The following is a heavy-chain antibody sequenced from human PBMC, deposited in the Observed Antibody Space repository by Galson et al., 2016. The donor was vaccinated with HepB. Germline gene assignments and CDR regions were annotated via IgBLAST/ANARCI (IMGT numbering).Heavy chain of an antibody. Sequence: TLSLTCRVPGGSISRSSEYWGWIRQPPGKGLEWIGPIYYSGSTYYNPSLNRRVTISVDTSKNQFSLKVSSVTAADTAVYYCARAVWLPFSGMDVWGQGTTVTVAS. V-gene: IGHV4-39*07. CDR2: IYYSGST. CDR3: ARAVWLPFSGMDV. D-gene: IGHD3-10*01. CDR1: GGSISRSSEY. J-gene: IGHJ6*02.